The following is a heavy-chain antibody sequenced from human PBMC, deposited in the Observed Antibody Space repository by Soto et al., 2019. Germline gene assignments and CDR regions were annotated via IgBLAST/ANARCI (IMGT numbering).Heavy chain of an antibody. CDR3: ARKSNSVISGYDDFDH. CDR1: GFSFSSSD. J-gene: IGHJ4*02. D-gene: IGHD3-22*01. CDR2: INYSGLYM. V-gene: IGHV3-21*01. Sequence: DVQLVESGGGLVEPGGSLRLSCAASGFSFSSSDMTWVRQAPGRGLEYVSSINYSGLYMFYAEPAKGRFTISRDNAKKLVYLWMNGLRAEDTAVYWCARKSNSVISGYDDFDHCGQGTLVTVSS.